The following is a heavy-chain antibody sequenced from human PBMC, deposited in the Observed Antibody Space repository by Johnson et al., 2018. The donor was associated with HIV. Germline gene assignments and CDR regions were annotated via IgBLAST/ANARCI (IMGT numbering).Heavy chain of an antibody. V-gene: IGHV3-66*01. D-gene: IGHD6-6*01. CDR1: GFTFSDYY. Sequence: EVQLVESGGGLVQPGGSLRLSCAASGFTFSDYYMSWIRQAPGKGLEWVSVIYSGGSTFYADSVKGRFTISRDNSGNTLYLQMDSLRVEDTAVYYCASTRLGAFDIWGQGTMVTVSS. CDR3: ASTRLGAFDI. J-gene: IGHJ3*02. CDR2: IYSGGST.